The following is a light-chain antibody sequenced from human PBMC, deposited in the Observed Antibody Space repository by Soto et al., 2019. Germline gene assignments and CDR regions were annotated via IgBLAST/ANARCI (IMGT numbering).Light chain of an antibody. J-gene: IGLJ3*02. CDR3: RSYRGTTTLGV. V-gene: IGLV2-14*01. CDR2: EVV. CDR1: STDVGGYNY. Sequence: QSALTQPASVSGSPGQSITISCTGTSTDVGGYNYVSWFQQYPGEAPKLIIYEVVNRPSGVSNRFSGSKSGNTATLTISGLQAEDEADYYCRSYRGTTTLGVFGGGTKLTVL.